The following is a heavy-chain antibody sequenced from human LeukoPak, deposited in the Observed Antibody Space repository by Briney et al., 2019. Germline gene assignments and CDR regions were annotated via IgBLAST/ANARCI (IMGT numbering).Heavy chain of an antibody. Sequence: ASVKVSCKASGYKFTDDYMHWGRQAPGQGLEFMGWINPDSGFTNYAQKFKGRVTMTRDTSISTAYLEVMSLTSDDTAVYYCTPTAEAYTSWWKVWGQGTLVTVSS. D-gene: IGHD3-16*01. CDR2: INPDSGFT. V-gene: IGHV1-2*02. CDR3: TPTAEAYTSWWKV. J-gene: IGHJ4*02. CDR1: GYKFTDDY.